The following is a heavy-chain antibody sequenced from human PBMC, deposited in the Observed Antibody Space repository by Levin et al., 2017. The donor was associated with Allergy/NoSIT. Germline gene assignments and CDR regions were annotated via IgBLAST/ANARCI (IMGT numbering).Heavy chain of an antibody. CDR3: ARVTPAARLSSSRYYFDY. D-gene: IGHD6-6*01. V-gene: IGHV1-2*02. CDR1: GYTFTGYY. CDR2: INPNSGGT. Sequence: RASVKVSCKASGYTFTGYYMHWVRQAPGQGLEWMGWINPNSGGTNYAQKFQGRVTMTRDTSISTAYMELSRLRSDDTAVYYCARVTPAARLSSSRYYFDYWGQGTLVTVSS. J-gene: IGHJ4*02.